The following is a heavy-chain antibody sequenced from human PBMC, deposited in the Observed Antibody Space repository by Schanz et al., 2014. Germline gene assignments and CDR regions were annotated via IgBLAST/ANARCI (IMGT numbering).Heavy chain of an antibody. D-gene: IGHD1-26*01. J-gene: IGHJ5*02. CDR3: AKELYSGSHYGWFDP. CDR2: TSHDGSFT. V-gene: IGHV3-74*01. CDR1: GFTFSDSW. Sequence: EVQLVESGGGLVQPGGSLRLSCAASGFTFSDSWMHWVRQAPGKGLVWVSRTSHDGSFTTFADSVKGRFTISRDNSNHTLYLQMNSLRADDTAVYYCAKELYSGSHYGWFDPWGQGTLVTVSS.